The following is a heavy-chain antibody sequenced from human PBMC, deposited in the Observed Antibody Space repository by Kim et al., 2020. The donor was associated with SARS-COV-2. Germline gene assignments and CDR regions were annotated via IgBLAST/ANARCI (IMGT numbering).Heavy chain of an antibody. D-gene: IGHD3-10*01. V-gene: IGHV1-46*01. Sequence: ASVKVSCKASGYTFTSYYMHWVRQAPGQGLEWMGIINPSGGSTSYAQKFQGRVTMTRDTSTSTVYMELSSLRSEDTAVYYCARDGVEMVRGVIIAGWWFDPWGQGTLVTVSS. CDR3: ARDGVEMVRGVIIAGWWFDP. CDR1: GYTFTSYY. J-gene: IGHJ5*02. CDR2: INPSGGST.